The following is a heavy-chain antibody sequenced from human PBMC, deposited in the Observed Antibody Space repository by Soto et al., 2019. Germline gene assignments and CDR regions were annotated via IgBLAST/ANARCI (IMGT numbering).Heavy chain of an antibody. J-gene: IGHJ4*02. CDR2: IMPSLGAP. CDR3: ARGVDIPSYYDF. D-gene: IGHD2-2*03. Sequence: QAHLVQSGAEVKKPGSSVKVSCKASGDTFRRYAVSWVRQAPGQGLEWVGGIMPSLGAPNYAQNLQGRVTITADESTSSVYMEMSSLRSEDTAVYYCARGVDIPSYYDFWGQGILVTVSS. V-gene: IGHV1-69*01. CDR1: GDTFRRYA.